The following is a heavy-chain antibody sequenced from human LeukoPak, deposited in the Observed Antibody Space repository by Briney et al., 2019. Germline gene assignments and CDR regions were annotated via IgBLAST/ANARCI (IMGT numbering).Heavy chain of an antibody. CDR3: AGEAGGGYARAFDI. J-gene: IGHJ3*02. D-gene: IGHD5-12*01. CDR2: IYTSGTT. CDR1: GGSISSYS. Sequence: SETLSLTCIVSGGSISSYSWTWIRQPAGEGLECIGRIYTSGTTNYEPSLKSRVTMSVDTSKNQFSLKLSSVTAADTAVYYCAGEAGGGYARAFDIWGQGTMVTVSS. V-gene: IGHV4-4*07.